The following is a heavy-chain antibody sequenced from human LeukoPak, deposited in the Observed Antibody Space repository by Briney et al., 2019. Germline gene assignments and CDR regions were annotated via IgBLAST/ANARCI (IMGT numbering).Heavy chain of an antibody. CDR1: GFTFSSYS. Sequence: GGSLRLSCAASGFTFSSYSMNWVRQAPGKGLEWVSSISSSSSYIYYADSVKGRFTISRDNAKNSLYLQMNSLRAEDTAVYYCASGGYSYGYRPDYYGMDVWGQGTTVTVSS. CDR2: ISSSSSYI. J-gene: IGHJ6*02. V-gene: IGHV3-21*01. D-gene: IGHD5-18*01. CDR3: ASGGYSYGYRPDYYGMDV.